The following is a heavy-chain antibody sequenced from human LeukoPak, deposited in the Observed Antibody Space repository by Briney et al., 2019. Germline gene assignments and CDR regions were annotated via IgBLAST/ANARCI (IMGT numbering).Heavy chain of an antibody. CDR3: ARGQRRHTDMAPSFDY. CDR2: ISSSSSTI. V-gene: IGHV3-48*01. D-gene: IGHD5-18*01. J-gene: IGHJ4*02. CDR1: GFTFSSYS. Sequence: GSLRLSCAASGFTFSSYSMNWVRQAPGEGLECVSYISSSSSTIYYADSVKGRFTISRDNAKNSLYLQMNSLRAEDTAVYYCARGQRRHTDMAPSFDYWGQGTLVTVSS.